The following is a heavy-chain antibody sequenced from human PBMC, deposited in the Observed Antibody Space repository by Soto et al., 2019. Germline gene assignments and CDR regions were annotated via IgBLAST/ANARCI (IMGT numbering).Heavy chain of an antibody. J-gene: IGHJ6*02. Sequence: PGESLKISCKGSGYSFTSYWISWVRQMPGKGLEWMGRIDPSDSYTNYSPSFQGQVTISADKSISTAYLQWSSLKASDTAMYYCASSNGSPNYYGMDVWGQGTTVTVSS. D-gene: IGHD3-10*01. CDR3: ASSNGSPNYYGMDV. V-gene: IGHV5-10-1*04. CDR2: IDPSDSYT. CDR1: GYSFTSYW.